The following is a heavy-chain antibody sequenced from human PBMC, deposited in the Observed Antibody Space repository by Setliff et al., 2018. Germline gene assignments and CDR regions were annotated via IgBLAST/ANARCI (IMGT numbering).Heavy chain of an antibody. CDR2: IKQDGSEK. CDR1: EFTFSNYW. CDR3: ARARYCSSTSCYYYYYMDV. Sequence: PGGSLRLSCVASEFTFSNYWMTWVRQAPGKGLEWVANIKQDGSEKYYVDSVKGRFTISRDNAKNTLYLQMNSLRAEDTAVYYCARARYCSSTSCYYYYYMDVWGKGTTVTVS. D-gene: IGHD2-2*01. V-gene: IGHV3-7*01. J-gene: IGHJ6*03.